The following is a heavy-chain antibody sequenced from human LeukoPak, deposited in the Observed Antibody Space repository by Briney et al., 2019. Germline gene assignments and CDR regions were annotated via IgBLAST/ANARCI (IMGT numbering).Heavy chain of an antibody. CDR1: GGSISSNSYY. CDR3: ARVGSWYYFDY. D-gene: IGHD6-19*01. Sequence: SETLSLTCTVSGGSISSNSYYWGWIRQPPGKGLEWIGSLFYSGNTYYNPSLKSRVTISRDMSKNQFSLKLTSVTAADTAMYYCARVGSWYYFDYWGQGILVTVSS. V-gene: IGHV4-39*07. CDR2: LFYSGNT. J-gene: IGHJ4*02.